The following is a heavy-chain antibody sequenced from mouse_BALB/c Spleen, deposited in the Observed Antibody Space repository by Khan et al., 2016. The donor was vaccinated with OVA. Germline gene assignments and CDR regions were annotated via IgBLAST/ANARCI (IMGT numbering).Heavy chain of an antibody. CDR3: KGGRRCKAGYFAT. J-gene: IGHJ2*01. D-gene: IGHD6-1*01. Sequence: EVELVESGGGLVKPGGSLNLSCAASGFTFSTYTMSWVRQTPEKRLEWVATIRSGGSYTFYPDSVKGRFTISRDNAMNTLNLQMSSLKSEDTAMSYEKGGRRCKAGYFATRGQGATPTVSP. CDR2: IRSGGSYT. CDR1: GFTFSTYT. V-gene: IGHV5-6-4*01.